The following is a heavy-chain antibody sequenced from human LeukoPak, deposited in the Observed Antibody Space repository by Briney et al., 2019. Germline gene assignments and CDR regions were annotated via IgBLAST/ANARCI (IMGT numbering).Heavy chain of an antibody. CDR1: GGSISGYY. Sequence: SETLSLTCTVSGGSISGYYWSWIRQPPGEGLEWVAYIYYTSGRTNYNPSLKSRVTILVDTSKNQFSLKLSSVTAADTAMYYCARILEGSGATFDIWGQGTMGTVS. CDR2: IYYTSGRT. V-gene: IGHV4-59*01. D-gene: IGHD1-1*01. J-gene: IGHJ3*02. CDR3: ARILEGSGATFDI.